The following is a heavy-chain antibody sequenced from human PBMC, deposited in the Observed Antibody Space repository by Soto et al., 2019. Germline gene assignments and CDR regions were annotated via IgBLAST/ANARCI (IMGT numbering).Heavy chain of an antibody. D-gene: IGHD1-26*01. V-gene: IGHV1-69*08. CDR3: ARGGVGAVGGMDV. CDR1: GYTFTIYT. CDR2: IIPIFTQT. Sequence: QVQLVQSGAEVKKPGSSVKVSCKSSGYTFTIYTVTWVRQAPGQGLEWMGRIIPIFTQTNYAQKFQDRVTITADKSTSTVYMELSGLRYEDTAVYYCARGGVGAVGGMDVWGQGTTVTVSS. J-gene: IGHJ6*02.